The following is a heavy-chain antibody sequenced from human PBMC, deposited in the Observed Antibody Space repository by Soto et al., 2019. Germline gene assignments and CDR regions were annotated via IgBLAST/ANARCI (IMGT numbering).Heavy chain of an antibody. Sequence: PSDTLSLTCAVSGFSLSSSAYSWSWIRQPPGKGLEWIGFIYQSGSTYYNPSLKSRVTMSLDRPKNQFSLKLSSVTAADTAVYYCARELLFYDSDGFSWDDAFDIWGQGTMVTVSS. CDR2: IYQSGST. D-gene: IGHD3-22*01. J-gene: IGHJ3*02. V-gene: IGHV4-30-2*01. CDR1: GFSLSSSAYS. CDR3: ARELLFYDSDGFSWDDAFDI.